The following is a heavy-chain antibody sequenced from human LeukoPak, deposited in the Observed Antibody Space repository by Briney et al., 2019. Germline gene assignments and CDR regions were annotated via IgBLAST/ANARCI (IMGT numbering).Heavy chain of an antibody. CDR1: GFTFSSYS. CDR3: ARKGHDILTGYTGLLDNWFDP. Sequence: GGSLRLSCAASGFTFSSYSMNWVRQAPEKGLEWVSSISSSSSYIYYADSVKGRFTISRDNAKNSLYLQMNSLRAEDTAVYYCARKGHDILTGYTGLLDNWFDPWGQGTLVTVSS. V-gene: IGHV3-21*01. J-gene: IGHJ5*02. CDR2: ISSSSSYI. D-gene: IGHD3-9*01.